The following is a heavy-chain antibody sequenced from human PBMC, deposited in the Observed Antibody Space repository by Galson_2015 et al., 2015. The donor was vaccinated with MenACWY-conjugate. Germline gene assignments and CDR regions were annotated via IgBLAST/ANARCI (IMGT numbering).Heavy chain of an antibody. Sequence: SLRLSCAASGFTFSTYWMHWVRQAPGKGLVWVSRINSDGRSTSYADSVKGRFTISRDNAKNTLYLQMNGLRAEDTAVYYCARLGGNYRTTSHFDYWGQRTLVTVSS. CDR2: INSDGRST. CDR3: ARLGGNYRTTSHFDY. D-gene: IGHD1-26*01. CDR1: GFTFSTYW. V-gene: IGHV3-74*01. J-gene: IGHJ4*02.